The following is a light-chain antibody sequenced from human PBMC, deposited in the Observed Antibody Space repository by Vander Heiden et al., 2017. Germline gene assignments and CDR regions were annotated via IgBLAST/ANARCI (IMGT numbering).Light chain of an antibody. Sequence: DMQMTQSPSSLSASVGDRVTITCPASQSLSLYLNKYQQKPGKPPQLLMYAASSLQSGVPPRFSGSGGGREYTLTISRLQPEDFATYYCQQSYSTPFTFGPGTKVDIK. V-gene: IGKV1-39*01. CDR3: QQSYSTPFT. J-gene: IGKJ3*01. CDR1: QSLSLY. CDR2: AAS.